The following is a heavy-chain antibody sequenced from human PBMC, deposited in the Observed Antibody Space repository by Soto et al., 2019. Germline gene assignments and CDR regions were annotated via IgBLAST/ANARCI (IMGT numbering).Heavy chain of an antibody. CDR1: GGSISSGDYY. CDR2: IYYSGST. Sequence: SETLSLTCTVSGGSISSGDYYWSWIRQPPGKGLEWIGYIYYSGSTYYNPSLKSRVTISVDTSKNQFSLKLSSVTAADTAVYYGARRGVIRTVDYWGKGTLVTVPS. J-gene: IGHJ4*02. CDR3: ARRGVIRTVDY. D-gene: IGHD2-21*01. V-gene: IGHV4-30-4*01.